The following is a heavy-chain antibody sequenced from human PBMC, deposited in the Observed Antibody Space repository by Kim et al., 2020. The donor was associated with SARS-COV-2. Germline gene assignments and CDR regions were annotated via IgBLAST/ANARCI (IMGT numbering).Heavy chain of an antibody. V-gene: IGHV4-59*08. CDR1: GASINNFY. D-gene: IGHD3-3*01. J-gene: IGHJ5*02. CDR3: ARHGVAAARRFDP. CDR2: VYYSGST. Sequence: SETLSLTCTVSGASINNFYWSWIRQPPGQGLEWIGYVYYSGSTNYNPSLNSRVTMSVDTSKNQFSLKLSSVTAADTAVYYCARHGVAAARRFDPWGQGILVTVSS.